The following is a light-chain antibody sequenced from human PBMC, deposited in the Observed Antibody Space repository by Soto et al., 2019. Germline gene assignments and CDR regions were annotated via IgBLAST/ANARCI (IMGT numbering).Light chain of an antibody. CDR3: QQYGSSRT. J-gene: IGKJ1*01. V-gene: IGKV3-20*01. CDR2: GAS. Sequence: EIVLTQSPGTLSLSPWERATLSCRASQSVSSSYLAWYQQKPGQAPRLLIYGASSRATGIPDRFSGSGSGTDFPLTISRLAPEDFAVYYWQQYGSSRTFGQGTKVEIK. CDR1: QSVSSSY.